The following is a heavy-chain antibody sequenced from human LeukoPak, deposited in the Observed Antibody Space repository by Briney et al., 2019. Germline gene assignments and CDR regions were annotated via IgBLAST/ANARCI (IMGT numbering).Heavy chain of an antibody. J-gene: IGHJ4*02. Sequence: GGSLRLSCAASGFTFSSYWMSWVRQAPGKGLEWVAVISYDGSNKYYADSVKGRFTISRDNSKNTLYLQMNSLRAEDTAVYYCARDPDYGDYGFDYWGQGTLVTVSS. D-gene: IGHD4-17*01. V-gene: IGHV3-30-3*01. CDR3: ARDPDYGDYGFDY. CDR1: GFTFSSYW. CDR2: ISYDGSNK.